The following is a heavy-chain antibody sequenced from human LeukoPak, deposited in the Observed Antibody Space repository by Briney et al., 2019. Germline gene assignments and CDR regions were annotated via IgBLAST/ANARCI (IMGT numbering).Heavy chain of an antibody. CDR2: ISGYNGHT. CDR3: ARAPLSRITIFGVVIKDYYYYYMDV. D-gene: IGHD3-3*01. Sequence: ASVKVSCKASGYTFTSYGISWVRQAPGQGLEWMGWISGYNGHTNYAQKLQGRVTMTTDTSTSTAYMELRRLRSEDTAVYYCARAPLSRITIFGVVIKDYYYYYMDVWGKGTTVTVSS. CDR1: GYTFTSYG. J-gene: IGHJ6*03. V-gene: IGHV1-18*01.